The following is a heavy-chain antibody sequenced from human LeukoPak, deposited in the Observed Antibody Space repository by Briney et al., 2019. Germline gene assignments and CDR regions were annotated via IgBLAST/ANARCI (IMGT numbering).Heavy chain of an antibody. CDR1: GGSISSYY. CDR2: IYYSGST. J-gene: IGHJ5*02. D-gene: IGHD2-15*01. Sequence: TASETLSLTCTVSGGSISSYYWSWIRQPPGKGLEWIGYIYYSGSTNYNPSLKSRVTISVDTSKNQFSLKLSSVTAADTAVYYCARRNKDRYCSRSSCPNWFDPWGQGTLVTVSS. V-gene: IGHV4-59*08. CDR3: ARRNKDRYCSRSSCPNWFDP.